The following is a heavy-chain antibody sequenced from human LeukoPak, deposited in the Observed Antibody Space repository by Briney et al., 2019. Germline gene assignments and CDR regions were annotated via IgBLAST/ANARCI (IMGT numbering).Heavy chain of an antibody. Sequence: SETLSLTCTVSGGSISSYYWSWTRQPPGKGLEWIGYIYYSGSTNYNPSLKSRVTISVDTSKNQFFLKLSSVTAADTAVYYCARTMVRGAEIDYWGQGTQVTVSS. CDR1: GGSISSYY. D-gene: IGHD3-10*01. V-gene: IGHV4-59*08. CDR3: ARTMVRGAEIDY. J-gene: IGHJ4*02. CDR2: IYYSGST.